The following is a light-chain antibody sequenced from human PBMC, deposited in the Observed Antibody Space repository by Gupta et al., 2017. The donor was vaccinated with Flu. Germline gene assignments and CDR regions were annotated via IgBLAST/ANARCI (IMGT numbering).Light chain of an antibody. CDR3: QQSYSRPWT. Sequence: ITCRASQNIRRYLSWDQQKPGKAPKLLIYGASSLQSGVPSTCSGSGSGTDFTLTISSLQPEDFATYYCQQSYSRPWTFGQGTEVEIK. CDR1: QNIRRY. V-gene: IGKV1-39*01. J-gene: IGKJ1*01. CDR2: GAS.